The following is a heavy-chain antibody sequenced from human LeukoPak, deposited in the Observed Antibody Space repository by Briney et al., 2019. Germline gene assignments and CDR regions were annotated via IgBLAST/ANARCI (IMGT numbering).Heavy chain of an antibody. D-gene: IGHD3-3*01. CDR3: AREWVSGRSGYYYYYYGMDV. V-gene: IGHV1-18*01. Sequence: GASVKVSCKASGYTFTSYGISWVRQAPGQGLEWMGWISAYNGNTNYAQKFQGRVTMTRDTSTSTVYMELSSLRSEDTAVYYCAREWVSGRSGYYYYYYGMDVWGQGTTVTVSS. CDR2: ISAYNGNT. J-gene: IGHJ6*02. CDR1: GYTFTSYG.